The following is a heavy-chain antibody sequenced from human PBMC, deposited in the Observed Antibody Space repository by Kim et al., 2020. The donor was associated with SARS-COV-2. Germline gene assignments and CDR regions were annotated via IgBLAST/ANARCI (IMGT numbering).Heavy chain of an antibody. J-gene: IGHJ5*02. Sequence: GGSLRLSCAASGFTFSSYWMHWVRQAPGKGLVWVSRINSDGSSTNYADSVKGRFTISRDNAKNTLYLQMNSLRAEDTAVYYCARATPQYGSGSYYSNWFDPWGQGTMVTVSS. CDR2: INSDGSST. CDR3: ARATPQYGSGSYYSNWFDP. CDR1: GFTFSSYW. V-gene: IGHV3-74*01. D-gene: IGHD3-10*01.